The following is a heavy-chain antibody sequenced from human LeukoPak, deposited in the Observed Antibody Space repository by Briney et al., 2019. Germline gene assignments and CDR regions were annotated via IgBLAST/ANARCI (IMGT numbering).Heavy chain of an antibody. CDR3: ARARSGCSGYFCLPKNWFDP. D-gene: IGHD3-22*01. Sequence: VASVKVSCKASGYTFTSYDINWVRRATGQGLEWMGWMNPNSGNTGYAQKFQGRVTMTRNTSISTAYMELSSLRSEDTAVYYCARARSGCSGYFCLPKNWFDPWGQGTLVTVSS. V-gene: IGHV1-8*01. CDR1: GYTFTSYD. CDR2: MNPNSGNT. J-gene: IGHJ5*02.